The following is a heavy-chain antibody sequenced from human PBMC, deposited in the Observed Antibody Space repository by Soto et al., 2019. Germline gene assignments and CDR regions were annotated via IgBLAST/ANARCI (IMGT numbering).Heavy chain of an antibody. D-gene: IGHD3-3*01. J-gene: IGHJ6*02. CDR3: ARLRFLEWLPSNYYYYYGMDV. CDR2: IYYSGST. Sequence: PSETLSLTCTVSGGSIGSYYWSWIRQPPGKGLEWIGYIYYSGSTNYNPSLKSRVTISVDTSKNQFSLKLSSVTAADTAVCYCARLRFLEWLPSNYYYYYGMDVWGQGTTVTVSS. CDR1: GGSIGSYY. V-gene: IGHV4-59*01.